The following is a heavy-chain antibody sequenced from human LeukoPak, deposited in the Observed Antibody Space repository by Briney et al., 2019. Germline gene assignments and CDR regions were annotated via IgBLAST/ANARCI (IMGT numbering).Heavy chain of an antibody. V-gene: IGHV3-11*01. J-gene: IGHJ4*02. Sequence: GGSLRLSCAASGFTFSYYAMSWIRQAPGQGLEWVSYISRSGDTIDYADSVKGRFSISRDNAKNSLYLQMNSLRAEGPAVYYCAGYHWNSGVVYWGQGTLVTVSS. CDR1: GFTFSYYA. CDR2: ISRSGDTI. D-gene: IGHD1-7*01. CDR3: AGYHWNSGVVY.